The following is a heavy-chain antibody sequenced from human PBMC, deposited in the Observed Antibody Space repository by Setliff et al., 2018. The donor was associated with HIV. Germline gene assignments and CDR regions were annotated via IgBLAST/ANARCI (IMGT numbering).Heavy chain of an antibody. V-gene: IGHV1-24*01. CDR3: ATVSHTNVAAHDAFDI. CDR2: FDPEDGNT. D-gene: IGHD6-19*01. J-gene: IGHJ3*02. CDR1: GYTLTELS. Sequence: ASVKVSCKGSGYTLTELSRHWVRQAPGKGLEWMGGFDPEDGNTIYAQKFQGRVTMTADTSTDTAYMELSSLRSEDTAVYYCATVSHTNVAAHDAFDIWGQGTMVTVSS.